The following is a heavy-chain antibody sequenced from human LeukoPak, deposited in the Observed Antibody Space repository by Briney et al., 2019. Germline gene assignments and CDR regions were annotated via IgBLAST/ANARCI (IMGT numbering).Heavy chain of an antibody. Sequence: GGSLRLSCAASGFTFSDYYMSWIRQAPGKGLEWVSYISSSGSTIYYADSVKGRFTISRDNAKNTLYLQMNSLRAEDTAVYYCAKAGSSSVGRCDYWGQGTLVTVSS. V-gene: IGHV3-11*01. CDR1: GFTFSDYY. D-gene: IGHD6-6*01. CDR2: ISSSGSTI. J-gene: IGHJ4*02. CDR3: AKAGSSSVGRCDY.